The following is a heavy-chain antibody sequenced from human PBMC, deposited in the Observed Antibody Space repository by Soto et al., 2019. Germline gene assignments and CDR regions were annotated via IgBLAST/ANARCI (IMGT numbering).Heavy chain of an antibody. CDR2: IYYSGST. J-gene: IGHJ4*02. V-gene: IGHV4-59*01. Sequence: SETLSLTCTVSGGSISSYYWSWIRQPPGKGLEWIGYIYYSGSTNYNPSLKSRVTISVDTSKNQFSLKLSSVTAADTAVYYCATTDYGDNPNFDYWGQGTLVTVSS. CDR3: ATTDYGDNPNFDY. D-gene: IGHD4-17*01. CDR1: GGSISSYY.